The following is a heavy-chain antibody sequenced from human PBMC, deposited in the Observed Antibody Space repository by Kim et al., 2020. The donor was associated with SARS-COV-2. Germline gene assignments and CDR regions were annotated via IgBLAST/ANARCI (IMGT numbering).Heavy chain of an antibody. CDR1: GYTFTSYD. J-gene: IGHJ6*02. CDR3: ARGVPRSYYDFWSGSYGMDV. V-gene: IGHV1-8*01. CDR2: MNPNSGNT. D-gene: IGHD3-3*01. Sequence: ASVKVSCKASGYTFTSYDINWVRQATGQGLEWMGWMNPNSGNTGYAQKFQGRVTMTRNTSISTAYMELSSLRSEDTAVYYCARGVPRSYYDFWSGSYGMDVWGQGTTVTVSS.